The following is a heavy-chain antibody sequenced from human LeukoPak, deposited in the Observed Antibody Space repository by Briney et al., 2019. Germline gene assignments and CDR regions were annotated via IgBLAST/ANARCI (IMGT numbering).Heavy chain of an antibody. CDR2: IIPIFGTA. V-gene: IGHV1-69*05. J-gene: IGHJ4*02. D-gene: IGHD3-16*02. Sequence: SVKVSCKASGGTFSSYAISWVRQAPGQGIEWMGGIIPIFGTANYEQKFQGRGTITTDESTSTAYMELSSLRSEDTAVYYCARVADYVWGSYRNPLAYWGQGTLVTVSS. CDR3: ARVADYVWGSYRNPLAY. CDR1: GGTFSSYA.